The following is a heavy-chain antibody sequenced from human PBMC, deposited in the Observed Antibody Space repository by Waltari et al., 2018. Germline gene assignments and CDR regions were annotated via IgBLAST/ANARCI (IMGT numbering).Heavy chain of an antibody. J-gene: IGHJ6*02. V-gene: IGHV1-46*01. CDR1: GYTFTSYY. CDR3: ARSRDV. CDR2: INHSRDST. Sequence: QVQLVQSGAEVKKPGASVKVSCKASGYTFTSYYLHWVRQAPGQGLEWMGIINHSRDSTSDAQKYQGRVNMTKDRSTSTVYVELSNLRSADTAVYYCARSRDVWDQGTTVTVSS.